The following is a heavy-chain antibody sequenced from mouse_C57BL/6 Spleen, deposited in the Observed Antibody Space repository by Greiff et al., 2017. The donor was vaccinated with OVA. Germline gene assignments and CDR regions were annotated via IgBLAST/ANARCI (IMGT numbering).Heavy chain of an antibody. D-gene: IGHD2-5*01. Sequence: QVHVKQSGPGLVQPSQSLSITCTVSGFSLTSYGVHWVRQSPGKGLEWLGVIWSGGSTDYNAAFISRLSISKDNSKSQVFLKMNSLQADDTAIYYCARAPAYYSNYGGAMDYWGQGTSVTVSS. CDR1: GFSLTSYG. J-gene: IGHJ4*01. CDR3: ARAPAYYSNYGGAMDY. CDR2: IWSGGST. V-gene: IGHV2-2*01.